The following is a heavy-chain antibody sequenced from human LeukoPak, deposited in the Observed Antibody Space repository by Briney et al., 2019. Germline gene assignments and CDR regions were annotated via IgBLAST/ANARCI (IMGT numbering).Heavy chain of an antibody. CDR1: GYTFTGYY. Sequence: GASVKVSCKASGYTFTGYYMHWVRQAPGQGLEWMGIINPSGGSTSYAQKFQGRVTMTRDMSTSTVYMELSSLRSEDTAVYYCARDGGGGTTIEMGDYWGQGTLVTVSS. J-gene: IGHJ4*02. V-gene: IGHV1-46*01. D-gene: IGHD5-24*01. CDR3: ARDGGGGTTIEMGDY. CDR2: INPSGGST.